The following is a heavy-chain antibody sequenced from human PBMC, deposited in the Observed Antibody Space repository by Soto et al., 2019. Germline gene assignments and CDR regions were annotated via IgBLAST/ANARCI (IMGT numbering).Heavy chain of an antibody. J-gene: IGHJ6*02. CDR3: ARSSNGGQYYGMDV. V-gene: IGHV3-53*01. D-gene: IGHD2-2*01. CDR2: IYSGGDT. Sequence: PGGSLRLSCAASGFTVSGNYMSWVRQAPGKGLEWVSIIYSGGDTYYAEPVKGRFTISRDNSKNTLYLQMNSLRAEDTAVYYCARSSNGGQYYGMDVWGQGTTVTVSS. CDR1: GFTVSGNY.